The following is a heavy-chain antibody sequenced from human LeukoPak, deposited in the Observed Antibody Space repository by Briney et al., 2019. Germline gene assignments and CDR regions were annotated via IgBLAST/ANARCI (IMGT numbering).Heavy chain of an antibody. D-gene: IGHD3-3*01. J-gene: IGHJ4*02. V-gene: IGHV1-18*01. CDR3: ARDSHNSYYDFWSGYYTFDY. CDR1: GYTFTSYG. Sequence: ASVKVSCKASGYTFTSYGISWVRQAPGQGLEWMGWISAYNGNTNYAQKLQGRVTMTTDTSTSTAYMELRSLRSDDTAVYYCARDSHNSYYDFWSGYYTFDYWGQGTLVTVSS. CDR2: ISAYNGNT.